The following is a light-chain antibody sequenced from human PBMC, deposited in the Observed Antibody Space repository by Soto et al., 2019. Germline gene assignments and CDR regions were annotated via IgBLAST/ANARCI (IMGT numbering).Light chain of an antibody. V-gene: IGKV1-5*01. CDR1: QSISFW. Sequence: DIQMTQSPSTLSASVGDRVTITCRSSQSISFWLAWYQQKPGKAPKLLIYDASTLYSGVPSRFSGSRSGTEFTLTISSLQPDDFASYYCHQYDSYPYTFGQGTKLEI. CDR2: DAS. CDR3: HQYDSYPYT. J-gene: IGKJ2*01.